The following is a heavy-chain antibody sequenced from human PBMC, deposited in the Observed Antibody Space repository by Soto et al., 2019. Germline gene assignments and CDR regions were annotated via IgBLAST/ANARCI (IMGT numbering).Heavy chain of an antibody. CDR3: ARVFRIAVAGYYYGMDV. Sequence: GASVKVSCKASGYTFSSYGISWGRHAPWQGFEGMGWISAYNGNTNYAQKLQGRVTMTTDTSTSTAYMELRSLRSDDTAVYYCARVFRIAVAGYYYGMDVWGQGTTVTVSS. CDR2: ISAYNGNT. J-gene: IGHJ6*02. D-gene: IGHD6-19*01. CDR1: GYTFSSYG. V-gene: IGHV1-18*01.